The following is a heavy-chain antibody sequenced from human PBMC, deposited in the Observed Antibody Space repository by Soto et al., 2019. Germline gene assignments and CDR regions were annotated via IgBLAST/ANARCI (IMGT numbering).Heavy chain of an antibody. Sequence: EVHLLESGGNVVQPGGSLRLSCAASGFTFSSYAMNWVRQAPGKGLEWVSSISANGRNTYYADSVKGRFTISRDRSKNTLYLQLASLRVEDTAIYYCAKDLSRLGWLALGARFDSWGQGTLVNVSS. J-gene: IGHJ4*02. CDR2: ISANGRNT. CDR3: AKDLSRLGWLALGARFDS. D-gene: IGHD5-18*01. V-gene: IGHV3-23*01. CDR1: GFTFSSYA.